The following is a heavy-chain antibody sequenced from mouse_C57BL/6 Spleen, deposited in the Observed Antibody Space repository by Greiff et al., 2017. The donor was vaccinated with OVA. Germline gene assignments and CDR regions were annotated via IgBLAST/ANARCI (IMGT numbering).Heavy chain of an antibody. CDR3: ARDKGYYFDY. Sequence: EVKLMESEGGLVQPGSSMKLSCTASGFTFSDYYMAWVRQVPEKGLEWVANINYDGSSTYYLDSLKSRFIISRDNAKNILYLQMSSLKSEDTATYYCARDKGYYFDYWGKGTTLTVSS. V-gene: IGHV5-16*01. CDR1: GFTFSDYY. J-gene: IGHJ2*01. CDR2: INYDGSST.